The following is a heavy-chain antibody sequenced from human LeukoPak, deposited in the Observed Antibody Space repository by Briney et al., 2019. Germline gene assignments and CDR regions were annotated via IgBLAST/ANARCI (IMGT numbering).Heavy chain of an antibody. J-gene: IGHJ4*02. D-gene: IGHD6-19*01. CDR3: AREPNSGWYYFDY. Sequence: SETLPLTCTVSGGSISSGGYYWSWIRQHPGKGLEWIGYIYYSGSTYYNPSLKSRVTISVDTSKNQFSLKLSSVTAADTAVYYCAREPNSGWYYFDYWGQGTLVTVSS. V-gene: IGHV4-31*03. CDR2: IYYSGST. CDR1: GGSISSGGYY.